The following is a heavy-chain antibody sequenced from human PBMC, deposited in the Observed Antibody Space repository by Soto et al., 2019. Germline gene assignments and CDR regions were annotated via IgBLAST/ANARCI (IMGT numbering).Heavy chain of an antibody. V-gene: IGHV1-2*02. CDR1: GYTFTGYY. CDR3: ARDVDDSSGYPDTWGPYYYYGMDV. D-gene: IGHD3-22*01. J-gene: IGHJ6*02. Sequence: ASVKVPCKASGYTFTGYYMHWVRQAPGQGLEWMGWINPNSGGTNYAQKFQGRVTMTRDTSISTAYMELSRLRSDDTAVYYCARDVDDSSGYPDTWGPYYYYGMDVWGQGTTVTVSS. CDR2: INPNSGGT.